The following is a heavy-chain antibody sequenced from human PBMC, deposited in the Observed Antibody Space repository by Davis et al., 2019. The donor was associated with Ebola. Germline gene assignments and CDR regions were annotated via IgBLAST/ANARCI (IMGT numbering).Heavy chain of an antibody. D-gene: IGHD1-26*01. CDR3: ARGVGAYYFDY. Sequence: PGGSLRLSCAASGFTFSSYSMNWVRQAPGKGLEWVSSISVSGTHIFYADPVKGRFTISRYNAKNSLYLQMNSLRAEDTAVYYCARGVGAYYFDYWGQGTLVTVSS. J-gene: IGHJ4*02. CDR2: ISVSGTHI. CDR1: GFTFSSYS. V-gene: IGHV3-21*06.